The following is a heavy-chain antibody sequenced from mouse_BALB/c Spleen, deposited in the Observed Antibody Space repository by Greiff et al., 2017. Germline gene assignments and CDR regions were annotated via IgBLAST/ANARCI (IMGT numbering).Heavy chain of an antibody. J-gene: IGHJ2*01. Sequence: EVQLVESGPGLVKPSQSLSLTCSVTGYSITSGYYWNWIRQFPGNKLEWMGYISYDGSNNYNPSLKNRISITRDTSKNQFFLKLNSVTTEDTATYYCARDRDYGPHYFDYWGQGTTLTVSS. CDR1: GYSITSGYY. CDR2: ISYDGSN. V-gene: IGHV3-6*02. CDR3: ARDRDYGPHYFDY. D-gene: IGHD1-2*01.